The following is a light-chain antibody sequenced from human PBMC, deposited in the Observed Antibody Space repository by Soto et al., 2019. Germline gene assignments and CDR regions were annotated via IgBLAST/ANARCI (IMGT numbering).Light chain of an antibody. CDR3: QQYADSPLT. CDR2: GAS. CDR1: EPVRNTY. Sequence: EIVLTQSPDTLSLSPGERATLSCRTSEPVRNTYVAWYQQKPGQAPRLLIYGASSRAIGIPDRFGGGGSGTDFTLTISRLEPEAFALYYCQQYADSPLTFGGGTRVDI. V-gene: IGKV3-20*01. J-gene: IGKJ4*01.